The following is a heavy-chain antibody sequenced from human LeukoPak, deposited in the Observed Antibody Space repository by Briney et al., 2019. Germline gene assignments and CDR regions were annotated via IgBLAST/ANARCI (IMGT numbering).Heavy chain of an antibody. V-gene: IGHV4-59*01. D-gene: IGHD1-7*01. CDR2: IYYSGST. CDR3: ARGGWNYPNAFDI. J-gene: IGHJ3*02. CDR1: GGSFSGYY. Sequence: SETLSLTCAVYGGSFSGYYWNWLRQPPGKGLEWIGYIYYSGSTNYNPSLKSRVTISIDTSKTHFSLMLSAVTAADTAVYYCARGGWNYPNAFDIWGQGTMVTVSS.